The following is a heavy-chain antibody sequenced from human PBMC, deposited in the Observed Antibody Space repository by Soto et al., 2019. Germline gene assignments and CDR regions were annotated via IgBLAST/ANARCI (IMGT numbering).Heavy chain of an antibody. CDR1: GASISTPTYY. V-gene: IGHV4-39*01. CDR2: IYSNGIT. Sequence: PSETLSLTCTVSGASISTPTYYWGWIRQPPGKGLGWVGNIYSNGITFYNSSLKSRLTVFVDTSRNQFSLKLSSVTAADTATYYCARLTNNWYFDLWGRGTLVTVSS. J-gene: IGHJ2*01. CDR3: ARLTNNWYFDL.